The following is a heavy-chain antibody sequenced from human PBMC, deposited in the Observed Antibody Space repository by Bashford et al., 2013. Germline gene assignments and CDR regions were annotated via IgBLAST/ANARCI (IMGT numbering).Heavy chain of an antibody. CDR1: GDTISTNSAA. D-gene: IGHD5-12*01. CDR2: TSYKSKWSN. Sequence: SQTLSLTCAISGDTISTNSAAWNWIRQSPSRGLEWLGRTSYKSKWSNAYALSVKSRISINTDTSKNQFSLHLSSVTPEDTAVYYCAMWLHGSAYFDSWGQGTPVTSPQ. J-gene: IGHJ4*02. CDR3: AMWLHGSAYFDS. V-gene: IGHV6-1*01.